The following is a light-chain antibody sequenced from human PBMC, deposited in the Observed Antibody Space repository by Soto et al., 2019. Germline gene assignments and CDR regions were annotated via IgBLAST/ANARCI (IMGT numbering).Light chain of an antibody. Sequence: QSVLTQPAAVSGSPGQSITISCTGSSSDIGGYEFVSWYQQHPGQVPKLIIYEVHNRPSGVSDRFSGSKSGNTASLTISALQEEDEADFYCSSSTSTSILVFGGGTKVTVL. CDR2: EVH. J-gene: IGLJ1*01. CDR1: SSDIGGYEF. CDR3: SSSTSTSILV. V-gene: IGLV2-14*01.